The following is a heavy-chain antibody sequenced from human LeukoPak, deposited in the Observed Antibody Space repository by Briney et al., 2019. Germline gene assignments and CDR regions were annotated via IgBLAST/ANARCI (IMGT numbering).Heavy chain of an antibody. CDR2: IYRSGST. CDR3: ARDRRYYDSSAYIRGFDY. V-gene: IGHV4-38-2*02. CDR1: SYSINSGYY. J-gene: IGHJ4*02. D-gene: IGHD3-22*01. Sequence: SETLSLTCTVSSYSINSGYYWGWIRQPPGKGLEWIGNIYRSGSTYYNPSLESRVTISVDKSKNQFSLNLSSVTAADTAVYYCARDRRYYDSSAYIRGFDYWGQGTLVTVSS.